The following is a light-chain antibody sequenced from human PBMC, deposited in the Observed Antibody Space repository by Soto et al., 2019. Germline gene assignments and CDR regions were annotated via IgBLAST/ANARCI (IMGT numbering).Light chain of an antibody. J-gene: IGKJ1*01. Sequence: DIQMTQSPSTLSASVGDRVTITCRASQSIYTWLAWYQQKPGIAPKLLIHKASTLESGVPSRFSGSGFGTEFTLTISGLQPEDSATYYCQQYERYSTFGQGTKV. CDR3: QQYERYST. CDR1: QSIYTW. CDR2: KAS. V-gene: IGKV1-5*03.